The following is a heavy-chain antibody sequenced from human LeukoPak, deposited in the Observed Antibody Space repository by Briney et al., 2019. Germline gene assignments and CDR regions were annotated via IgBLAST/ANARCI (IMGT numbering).Heavy chain of an antibody. V-gene: IGHV3-23*01. Sequence: PGGSLPVSCAASGFTFSSYAMSWVRQAPGKGLEWVSGMSGSGYNTYYADSVKGRFTISRDNSKNTLYLQMNSLRAEDTAVYYCAKVRWTSGGYIDSWGKGTPVTFSS. CDR3: AKVRWTSGGYIDS. CDR1: GFTFSSYA. J-gene: IGHJ4*02. CDR2: MSGSGYNT. D-gene: IGHD3-22*01.